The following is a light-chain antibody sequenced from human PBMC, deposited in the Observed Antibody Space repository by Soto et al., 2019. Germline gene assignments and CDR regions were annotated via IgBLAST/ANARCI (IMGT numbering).Light chain of an antibody. CDR2: DVS. Sequence: QSALTQPASVSGSPGQSITISCTGTSSDVGGYNYVSWYQQHPGKAPKLMIYDVSNRPSGVSNRFSGSKSGNTVSLTISGLQAEDEADYYCSSYTSSSTDVFGTGTKVTVL. CDR3: SSYTSSSTDV. V-gene: IGLV2-14*01. J-gene: IGLJ1*01. CDR1: SSDVGGYNY.